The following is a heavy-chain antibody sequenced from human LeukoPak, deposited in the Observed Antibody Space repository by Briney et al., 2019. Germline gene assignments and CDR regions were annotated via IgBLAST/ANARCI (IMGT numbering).Heavy chain of an antibody. CDR1: GYTFTGYY. V-gene: IGHV1-18*04. D-gene: IGHD5-12*01. CDR3: ATTRRYSDYDTVGHYFDH. J-gene: IGHJ4*02. Sequence: ASVKVSCKASGYTFTGYYMHWVRQAPGQGLEWMGWISPYNGDTNFAQRFQDRVTMTTDTSTSTAYMELRSLRSDDTAVYYCATTRRYSDYDTVGHYFDHWGQGTLVTVSS. CDR2: ISPYNGDT.